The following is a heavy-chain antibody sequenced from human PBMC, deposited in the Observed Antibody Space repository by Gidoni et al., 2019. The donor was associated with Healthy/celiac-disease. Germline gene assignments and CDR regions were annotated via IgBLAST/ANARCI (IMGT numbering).Heavy chain of an antibody. CDR3: ATSMVQGVNYYYYYMDV. CDR1: GGSISRYY. CDR2: IYYSGST. V-gene: IGHV4-59*08. Sequence: QVQLQESGPGLVKPSETLSLTCTVPGGSISRYYWSWIRQPPGKGLEWIGYIYYSGSTNYNPSLKSRVTISVDTSKNQFSLKLSSVTAADTAVYYCATSMVQGVNYYYYYMDVWGKGTTVTVSS. J-gene: IGHJ6*03. D-gene: IGHD3-10*01.